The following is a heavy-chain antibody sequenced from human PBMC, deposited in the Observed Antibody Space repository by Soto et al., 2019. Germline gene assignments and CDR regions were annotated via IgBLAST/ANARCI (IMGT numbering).Heavy chain of an antibody. Sequence: SETLSLTCTVSGGSISSYYWSWIRQPPGKGLEWIGYIYYSGSTNYNPSLKSRVTISVDTSKNQFSLKLSSVTAADTAVYYCALPGSSSWDNDAFNIWGQGTMVTVSS. CDR3: ALPGSSSWDNDAFNI. V-gene: IGHV4-59*01. CDR1: GGSISSYY. D-gene: IGHD6-13*01. CDR2: IYYSGST. J-gene: IGHJ3*02.